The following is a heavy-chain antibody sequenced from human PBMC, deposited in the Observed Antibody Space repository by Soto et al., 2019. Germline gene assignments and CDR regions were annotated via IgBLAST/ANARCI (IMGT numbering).Heavy chain of an antibody. D-gene: IGHD6-19*01. J-gene: IGHJ6*02. CDR1: GGTFSSYA. CDR3: ASISGYDPYSSGDYYYYGMDV. Sequence: QVQLVQSGAEVKKPVSSVKVSCKASGGTFSSYAISWVRQAPGQGLEWMGGVIPIFGTANYAQKFQGRVTITADESKSTAYMELSSLRSEDTAVYYCASISGYDPYSSGDYYYYGMDVWGQGTTVTVSS. CDR2: VIPIFGTA. V-gene: IGHV1-69*12.